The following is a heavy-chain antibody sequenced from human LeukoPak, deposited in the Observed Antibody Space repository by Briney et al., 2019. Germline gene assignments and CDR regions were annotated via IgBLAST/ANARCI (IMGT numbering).Heavy chain of an antibody. CDR3: ARHVSSWAYCGGDCYGNWFDP. Sequence: GGSLRISSKGSGYSFTSYWIGWVRPMPGKSLEWMGIIYPGDSDTRYSPSFQGQVTISADKSISTAYLQWSSLKASDTAMYYCARHVSSWAYCGGDCYGNWFDPWGQGTLVTVSS. CDR2: IYPGDSDT. D-gene: IGHD2-21*02. CDR1: GYSFTSYW. J-gene: IGHJ5*02. V-gene: IGHV5-51*01.